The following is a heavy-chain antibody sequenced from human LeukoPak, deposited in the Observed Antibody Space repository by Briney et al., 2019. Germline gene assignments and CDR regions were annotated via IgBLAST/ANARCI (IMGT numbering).Heavy chain of an antibody. CDR3: ARGPHCTNGVCYRMVGYHYYYYMDV. CDR2: ISSSSSTI. Sequence: GGSLRLSCAASGFTFSSYSMNWVRQAPGKGLEWVSYISSSSSTIYYADSVKGRFTISRDNAKNSLYLQMNSLRAEDTAVYYCARGPHCTNGVCYRMVGYHYYYYMDVWGKGTTVTVSS. J-gene: IGHJ6*03. CDR1: GFTFSSYS. V-gene: IGHV3-48*01. D-gene: IGHD2-8*01.